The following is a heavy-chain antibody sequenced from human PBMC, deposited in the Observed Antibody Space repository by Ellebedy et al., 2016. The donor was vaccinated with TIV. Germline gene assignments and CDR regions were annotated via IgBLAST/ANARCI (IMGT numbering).Heavy chain of an antibody. J-gene: IGHJ4*02. V-gene: IGHV3-64D*06. CDR3: VKAWGD. CDR1: GFTFSSYA. CDR2: IVSNGDST. Sequence: GESLKISCSASGFTFSSYAMHWVRQAPGKGLDYISAIVSNGDSTYYANSVKGTFIISRDNTKNTLYLQMSSLRPEDKAVYYCVKAWGDWGQGTLVTVSS. D-gene: IGHD3-16*01.